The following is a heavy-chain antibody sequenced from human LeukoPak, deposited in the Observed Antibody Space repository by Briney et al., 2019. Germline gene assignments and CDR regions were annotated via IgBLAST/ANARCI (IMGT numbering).Heavy chain of an antibody. Sequence: SETLSLTCTVSGGSISSYYWGWIRQPPGKGLEWIGSIYYSGSTYYNPSLKSRVTISVDTSKNQFSLKLTSVTAADTAVYYCARLLIAAAGTAFDYWGQGTLVTVSS. J-gene: IGHJ4*02. CDR3: ARLLIAAAGTAFDY. V-gene: IGHV4-39*07. CDR1: GGSISSYY. CDR2: IYYSGST. D-gene: IGHD6-13*01.